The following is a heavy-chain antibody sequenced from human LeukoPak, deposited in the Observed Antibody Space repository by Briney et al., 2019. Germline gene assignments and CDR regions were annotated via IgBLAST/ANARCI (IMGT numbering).Heavy chain of an antibody. CDR2: ISSDGNNG. CDR3: AKDLSGRKGSFDY. CDR1: GFTFSRYG. J-gene: IGHJ4*02. Sequence: PGGSRRLSCAASGFTFSRYGMHWVRQAPGKGLEWVALISSDGNNGYYADSVKGRFTISRDNSKNTLFLQMNSLRAEDTAVYYCAKDLSGRKGSFDYWGQGTLVTVSS. D-gene: IGHD3-10*01. V-gene: IGHV3-30*18.